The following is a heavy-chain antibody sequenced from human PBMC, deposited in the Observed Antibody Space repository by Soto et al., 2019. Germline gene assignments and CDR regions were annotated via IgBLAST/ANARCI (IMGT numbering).Heavy chain of an antibody. J-gene: IGHJ4*02. CDR2: IYYSGST. Sequence: SETLSLTCTVSGGSISSSSYYWGWIRQPPGKGLEWIGSIYYSGSTYYNPSLKSRVTISVDTSKNQFSLKLSSVTAADTAVYYCARLEKDFWSGYYTANFDYWGQGTLVTVSS. CDR3: ARLEKDFWSGYYTANFDY. D-gene: IGHD3-3*01. V-gene: IGHV4-39*01. CDR1: GGSISSSSYY.